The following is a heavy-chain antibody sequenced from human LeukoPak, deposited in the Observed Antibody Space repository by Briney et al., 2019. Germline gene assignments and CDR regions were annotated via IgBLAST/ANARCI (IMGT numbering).Heavy chain of an antibody. CDR3: ARPLDNCGGDCPSHNWFDP. V-gene: IGHV4-39*01. CDR1: GDSISSSNYY. CDR2: IYYRGST. D-gene: IGHD2-21*01. Sequence: SETLSLTCTVSGDSISSSNYYWGWTRQPPGKGLEWIATIYYRGSTNYNPSLKSRVTISLDTSKNQFSLKLSSVTAADTAVYYCARPLDNCGGDCPSHNWFDPWGQGTLVTVSS. J-gene: IGHJ5*02.